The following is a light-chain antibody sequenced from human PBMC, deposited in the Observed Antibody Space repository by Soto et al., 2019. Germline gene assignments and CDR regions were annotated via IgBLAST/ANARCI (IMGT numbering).Light chain of an antibody. J-gene: IGLJ2*01. CDR1: TSDVGGYNH. Sequence: QSVLTQPASVSGSPGQSITISYTGTTSDVGGYNHVSWYQQHPGKAPKLMIYDVTNRPSGVSNRFSGSKSGNTASLTISGLQAEDEADYYCSSYTNTNTLVFGGGTKVTVL. CDR2: DVT. V-gene: IGLV2-14*03. CDR3: SSYTNTNTLV.